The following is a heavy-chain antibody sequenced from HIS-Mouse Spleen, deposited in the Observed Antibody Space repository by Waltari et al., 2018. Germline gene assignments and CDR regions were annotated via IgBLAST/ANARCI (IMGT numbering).Heavy chain of an antibody. CDR1: GGSISSSSYY. CDR2: IYYSGST. Sequence: QLQLQESGPGLVKPSETLSLTCTVSGGSISSSSYYWGWSRQPPGKGLGWIGSIYYSGSTYYNPSLKSRVTISVDTSKNQFSLNLSSVTAADTAVYYCARDYGDNWFDPWGQGTLVTVSS. D-gene: IGHD4-17*01. V-gene: IGHV4-39*07. CDR3: ARDYGDNWFDP. J-gene: IGHJ5*02.